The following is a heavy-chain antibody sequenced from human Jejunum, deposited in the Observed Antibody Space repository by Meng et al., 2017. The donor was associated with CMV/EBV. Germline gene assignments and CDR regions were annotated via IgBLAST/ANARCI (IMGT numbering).Heavy chain of an antibody. Sequence: LQLQESGPGVGKPSETLSLTCTVYGGSISSSSYYWGWIRQPPGKGLEWIGSIYYSGSTYYNPSLKSRVTISVDTSKNQFSLKLSSVTAADTAVYYCASPLGILGIVDLWGRGTLVTVSS. D-gene: IGHD7-27*01. V-gene: IGHV4-39*01. CDR3: ASPLGILGIVDL. CDR2: IYYSGST. J-gene: IGHJ2*01. CDR1: GGSISSSSYY.